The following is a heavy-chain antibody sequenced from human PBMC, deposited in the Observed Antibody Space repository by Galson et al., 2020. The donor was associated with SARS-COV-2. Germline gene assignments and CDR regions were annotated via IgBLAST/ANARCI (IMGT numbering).Heavy chain of an antibody. CDR2: IYTSGST. CDR1: GGSISSGSYY. Sequence: SETLSLTCTVSGGSISSGSYYWSWIRQPAGKGLEWIGRIYTSGSTNYNPSLKSRVTISVDTSKNQFSLKLSSVTAADTAVYYCARVEGYYYGSGTPHRFWYFDLWGRGTLVTVSS. J-gene: IGHJ2*01. V-gene: IGHV4-61*02. D-gene: IGHD3-10*01. CDR3: ARVEGYYYGSGTPHRFWYFDL.